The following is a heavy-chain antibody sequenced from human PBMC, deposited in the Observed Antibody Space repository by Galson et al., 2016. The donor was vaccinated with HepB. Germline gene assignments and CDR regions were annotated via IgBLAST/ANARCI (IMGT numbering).Heavy chain of an antibody. CDR3: ARTLPVVVTAEDAFDI. CDR1: GYSLTNYW. J-gene: IGHJ3*02. D-gene: IGHD2-21*02. CDR2: IYPGDSDT. V-gene: IGHV5-51*01. Sequence: QSGAEVKKPGESLKISCKGSGYSLTNYWIGWVRQMPGKGLEWMGIIYPGDSDTRYSTSFEGQVTISADISADKSITTAYLQWRSLKASDTAMYYCARTLPVVVTAEDAFDIWGQGTMVTVSS.